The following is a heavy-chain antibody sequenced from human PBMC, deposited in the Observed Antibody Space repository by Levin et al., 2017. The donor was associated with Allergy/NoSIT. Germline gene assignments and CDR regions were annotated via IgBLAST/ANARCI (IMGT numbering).Heavy chain of an antibody. CDR3: ARDDAFDI. CDR2: INNNGIST. CDR1: GFTFSSHW. J-gene: IGHJ3*02. Sequence: GGSLRLSCAASGFTFSSHWMHWVRQAPGKGLVWVSRINNNGISTTYADSVKGRFAISRDNAKNTLYLQMNSLRAEDTAVYYCARDDAFDIWGQGTMVTVSS. V-gene: IGHV3-74*01.